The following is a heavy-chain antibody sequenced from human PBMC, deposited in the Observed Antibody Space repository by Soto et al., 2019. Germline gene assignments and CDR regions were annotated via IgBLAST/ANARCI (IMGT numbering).Heavy chain of an antibody. CDR3: ARSEIAATVDY. Sequence: SETLSLTCTVSGGSISSYYWNWIRQPPGKGLEWIGYIYYSGSTNYNPSLKSRVTISVDTSKNQFSLKLSSVTAADTAVYYCARSEIAATVDYWGQGTLVTVSS. CDR1: GGSISSYY. D-gene: IGHD6-13*01. J-gene: IGHJ4*02. V-gene: IGHV4-59*01. CDR2: IYYSGST.